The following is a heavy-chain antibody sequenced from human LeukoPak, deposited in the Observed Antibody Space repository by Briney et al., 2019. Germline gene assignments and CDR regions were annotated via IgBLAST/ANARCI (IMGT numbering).Heavy chain of an antibody. V-gene: IGHV1-69*13. D-gene: IGHD3-22*01. CDR3: ARAVDYYDSSGSDY. J-gene: IGHJ4*02. CDR2: IIPIFGTA. CDR1: GGTFSSYA. Sequence: GASVKVSCKASGGTFSSYAISWVRQAPGQGLEWMGGIIPIFGTANYAQKFQGRVTITADESTSTAYMELSSLRSEDTAVYYCARAVDYYDSSGSDYWGQGTLVTVSS.